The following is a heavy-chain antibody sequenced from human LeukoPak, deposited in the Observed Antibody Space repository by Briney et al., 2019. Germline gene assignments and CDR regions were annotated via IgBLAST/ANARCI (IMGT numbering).Heavy chain of an antibody. CDR2: MNPNSGNT. D-gene: IGHD2-2*01. CDR3: ARGLPGGVVVPAAIWEFNWFDP. V-gene: IGHV1-8*01. J-gene: IGHJ5*02. CDR1: GYTFTSYD. Sequence: GASVKVSCKASGYTFTSYDINWVRQATGQGLEWMGWMNPNSGNTGYAQKFQGRVTMTRNTSISTAYMELNSLRSEDTAVYYCARGLPGGVVVPAAIWEFNWFDPWGQGTLVTVSS.